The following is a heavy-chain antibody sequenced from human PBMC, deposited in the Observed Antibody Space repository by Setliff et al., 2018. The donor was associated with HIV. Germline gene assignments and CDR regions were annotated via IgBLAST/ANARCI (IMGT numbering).Heavy chain of an antibody. J-gene: IGHJ5*02. Sequence: ASVKVSCKPSGYSFTSYYIHWVRQAPGQVLEWMGVIHPSGGSTSYAQSFQDRVTMTRDTSTSTVYMELSSLRSEDTAVYYCARVRYCSGGSCYGGEYWFDPWGQGTLVTVSS. CDR1: GYSFTSYY. CDR3: ARVRYCSGGSCYGGEYWFDP. V-gene: IGHV1-46*01. D-gene: IGHD2-15*01. CDR2: IHPSGGST.